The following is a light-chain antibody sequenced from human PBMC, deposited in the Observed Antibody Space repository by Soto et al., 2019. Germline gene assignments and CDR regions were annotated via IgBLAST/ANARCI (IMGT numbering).Light chain of an antibody. V-gene: IGLV2-14*01. J-gene: IGLJ1*01. CDR2: EVS. Sequence: QSVLTQPASVSGSPGQSITISCTGTSSDVGGYIYVSWYQQHPGKVPKLMIYEVSNRPSGVSHRFSGSKSGNTASLTVSGLQAEDEADYYCSSYAGSSNVFGTGTKLTVL. CDR3: SSYAGSSNV. CDR1: SSDVGGYIY.